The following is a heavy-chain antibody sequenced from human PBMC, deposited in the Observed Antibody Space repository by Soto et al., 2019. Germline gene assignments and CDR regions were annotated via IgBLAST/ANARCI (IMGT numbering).Heavy chain of an antibody. D-gene: IGHD2-2*01. V-gene: IGHV4-34*01. Sequence: QVQLQQWGAGLLKPSETLSLTCAVYGGSFSGYYWSWIRQPPGKGLEWIGEINHSGSTNYNPSLKSRVARSVDTSKNLFSLKLCSVAGAVTAVYYCARGGYCSSTRCYGYYYYGMDVWGQGTTVTVSS. CDR3: ARGGYCSSTRCYGYYYYGMDV. J-gene: IGHJ6*02. CDR2: INHSGST. CDR1: GGSFSGYY.